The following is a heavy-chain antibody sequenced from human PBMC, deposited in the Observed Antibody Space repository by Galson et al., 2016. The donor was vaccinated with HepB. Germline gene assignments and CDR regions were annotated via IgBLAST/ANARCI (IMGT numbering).Heavy chain of an antibody. Sequence: ETLSLTCGFYGGFFSGYYWNWIRQSPGKGLEWIGEINHNGNTNYNPSLKSRVTISVDTSKNQFSLKLSSVTAADTAVYFCARSALDYDISAGYYRPLAMDVWGRGTTVTVS. J-gene: IGHJ6*02. V-gene: IGHV4-34*01. CDR2: INHNGNT. CDR3: ARSALDYDISAGYYRPLAMDV. D-gene: IGHD3-9*01. CDR1: GGFFSGYY.